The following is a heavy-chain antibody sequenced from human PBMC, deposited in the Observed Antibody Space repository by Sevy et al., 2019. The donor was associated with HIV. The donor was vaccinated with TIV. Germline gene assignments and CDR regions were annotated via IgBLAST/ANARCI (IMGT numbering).Heavy chain of an antibody. J-gene: IGHJ3*01. V-gene: IGHV4-39*01. CDR1: DVSISSGTNY. CDR3: ARQRGGWYEYDASDV. CDR2: IYYGGST. Sequence: SETLSLTCTVSDVSISSGTNYWGWIRQPPGKGLEWIGGIYYGGSTYYNPSLKSRVPVSADTSTNQFSLKLTSVTVEETAVYYCARQRGGWYEYDASDVWGQGTMVTVSS. D-gene: IGHD6-19*01.